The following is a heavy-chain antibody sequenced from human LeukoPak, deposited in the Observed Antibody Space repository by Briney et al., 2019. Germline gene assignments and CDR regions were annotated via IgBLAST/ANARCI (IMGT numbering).Heavy chain of an antibody. CDR1: GGSFSGYY. CDR2: INHSGST. Sequence: SETLSLTCTVYGGSFSGYYWSWIRQPPGKGLEWIGEINHSGSTNYNPSLKSRVTISVDTSKNQFSLKLSSVTAADTAVYYCARPNYDILTGYYSWFDPWGQGTLVTVSS. J-gene: IGHJ5*02. D-gene: IGHD3-9*01. V-gene: IGHV4-34*01. CDR3: ARPNYDILTGYYSWFDP.